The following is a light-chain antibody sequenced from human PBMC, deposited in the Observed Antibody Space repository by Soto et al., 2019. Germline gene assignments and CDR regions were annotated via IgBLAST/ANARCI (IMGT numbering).Light chain of an antibody. V-gene: IGKV3-15*01. CDR2: GAS. Sequence: EIVMTQSPATLSVSPGERATVSCRASQSVSSNLAWYQQKPGQAPRLLIYGASTRATGIPARFSGSGSGTEFTLNIGSLQSGDFSIYYCQQYNNWPRTFGQGTKLEIK. J-gene: IGKJ2*01. CDR3: QQYNNWPRT. CDR1: QSVSSN.